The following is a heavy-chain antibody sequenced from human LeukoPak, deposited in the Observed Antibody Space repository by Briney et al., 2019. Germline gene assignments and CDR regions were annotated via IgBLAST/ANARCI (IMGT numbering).Heavy chain of an antibody. CDR3: ARSSCVWGSYRYRFFDY. D-gene: IGHD3-16*02. J-gene: IGHJ4*02. CDR2: IYTSGST. V-gene: IGHV4-61*02. Sequence: PSETLSLTCTVSGGSISSGSYYWSWIRQPAGKGLEWIGRIYTSGSTNYNPSLKSRVTISVDTSKNQFSLKLSSATAADTAVYYCARSSCVWGSYRYRFFDYWGQGTLVTVSS. CDR1: GGSISSGSYY.